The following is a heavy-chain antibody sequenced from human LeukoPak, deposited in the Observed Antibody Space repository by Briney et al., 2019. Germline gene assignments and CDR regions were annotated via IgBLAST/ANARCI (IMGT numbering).Heavy chain of an antibody. CDR1: GFTFDYYA. CDR3: ARYGYNHSYYYGMDV. J-gene: IGHJ6*02. D-gene: IGHD5-24*01. V-gene: IGHV3-9*01. Sequence: GRSLRLSCASSGFTFDYYAMHWVRQAPGKGLELVSGISWNSCSIGYADSVEGRFTISRDNAKNSLYLQMTSLRAEDTALYFCARYGYNHSYYYGMDVWGQGNTVTVSS. CDR2: ISWNSCSI.